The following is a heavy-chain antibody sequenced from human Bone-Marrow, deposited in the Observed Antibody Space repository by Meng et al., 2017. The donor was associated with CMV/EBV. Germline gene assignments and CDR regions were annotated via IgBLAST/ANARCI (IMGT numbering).Heavy chain of an antibody. CDR1: GFTFSSYS. CDR2: ISSSSSYI. J-gene: IGHJ4*02. Sequence: GESLKISCAASGFTFSSYSMNWVRQAPGKGLEWVSSISSSSSYIYYADSVKGRFTISRDNAKNSLYLQMNSLRAEDTAVYYCARVPFMVRGTCDYWGQGNLVNVAS. V-gene: IGHV3-21*01. D-gene: IGHD3-10*01. CDR3: ARVPFMVRGTCDY.